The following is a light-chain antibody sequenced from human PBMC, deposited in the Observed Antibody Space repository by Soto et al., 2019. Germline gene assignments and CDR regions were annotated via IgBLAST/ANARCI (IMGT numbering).Light chain of an antibody. CDR2: DAS. CDR1: QSVSSN. V-gene: IGKV3-15*01. CDR3: QQYNNWPRT. J-gene: IGKJ1*01. Sequence: EIVMTQSPATLSVSPGEGATLSCRASQSVSSNLAWFQQKPGQAPRLLIYDASARATGTPARFSGSGSATKFTLTSSSPQSEDCAVYYCQQYNNWPRTFGQGTKVEIK.